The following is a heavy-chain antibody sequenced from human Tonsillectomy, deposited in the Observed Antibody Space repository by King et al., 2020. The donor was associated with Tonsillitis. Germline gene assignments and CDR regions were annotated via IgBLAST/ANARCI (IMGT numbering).Heavy chain of an antibody. CDR2: ISYDGSDE. V-gene: IGHV3-30*01. Sequence: VQLVESGGGVVQPGRSLRLSCAASGFTFSNYIMHWVRQAPGKGLEWVAVISYDGSDENYADSVKGRFTISRDNSKNTVYLQMNSLRAEDTAVYYCARATKAGFDFSGFDYWGQGTLLTVSS. D-gene: IGHD1-26*01. CDR3: ARATKAGFDFSGFDY. CDR1: GFTFSNYI. J-gene: IGHJ4*02.